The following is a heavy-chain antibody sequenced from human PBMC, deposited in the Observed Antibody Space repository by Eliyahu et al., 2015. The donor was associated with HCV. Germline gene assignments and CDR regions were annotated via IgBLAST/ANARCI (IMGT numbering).Heavy chain of an antibody. CDR1: GFTFXFAW. CDR2: IKSKTDGGTT. CDR3: TTGAPGGFDYYLDV. D-gene: IGHD3-10*01. V-gene: IGHV3-15*01. J-gene: IGHJ6*03. Sequence: EVXLVEXXGGXVKPGGXLRLSFAAWGFTFXFAWXSWVRQGPGKGLEWIGRIKSKTDGGTTDYAAPVKGRFTISRDDSKSTLYLQMNSLKTEDTAVYYCTTGAPGGFDYYLDVWGQGTTVTVSS.